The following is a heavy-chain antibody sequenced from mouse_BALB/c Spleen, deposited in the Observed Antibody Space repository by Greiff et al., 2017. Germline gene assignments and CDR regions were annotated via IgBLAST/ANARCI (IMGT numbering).Heavy chain of an antibody. D-gene: IGHD1-1*01. CDR2: INPSSGYT. CDR1: GYTFTSYT. J-gene: IGHJ1*01. Sequence: QVQLQQSGAELARPGASVKMSCKASGYTFTSYTMHWVKQRPGQGLEWIGYINPSSGYTNYNQKFKDKATLTADKSSSTAYMQLSSLTSEDSAVYYCARAYYGSSYRWYFDVWGAGTTVTVSS. CDR3: ARAYYGSSYRWYFDV. V-gene: IGHV1-4*01.